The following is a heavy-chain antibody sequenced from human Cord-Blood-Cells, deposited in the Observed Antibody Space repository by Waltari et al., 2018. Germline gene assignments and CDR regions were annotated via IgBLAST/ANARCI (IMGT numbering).Heavy chain of an antibody. J-gene: IGHJ4*02. CDR2: ISYEGSNK. CDR3: ARGPIAAAGT. Sequence: QLQLVESGGAVVQPGRSLRLSCAAPGLPFSTYAMHWVRQAPGKGLGWVAVISYEGSNKYYVDSGKGRFTISRDNSKNTLYLQMNSLRAEDTAVYYCARGPIAAAGTWGQGTLVTVSS. V-gene: IGHV3-30-3*01. CDR1: GLPFSTYA. D-gene: IGHD6-13*01.